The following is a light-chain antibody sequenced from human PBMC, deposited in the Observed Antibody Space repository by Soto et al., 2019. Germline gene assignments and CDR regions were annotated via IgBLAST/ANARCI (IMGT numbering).Light chain of an antibody. CDR2: DAA. Sequence: EIVLTQSPATLSLSPGEKATLSCRASQNINTYLGWYQQKPGQAPRLLIYDAANRATGVPARFSASGSGTDFTLPITTLEPEDFEVYYCQHRYNWPLTFGEGTKVEI. CDR3: QHRYNWPLT. CDR1: QNINTY. J-gene: IGKJ4*01. V-gene: IGKV3-11*01.